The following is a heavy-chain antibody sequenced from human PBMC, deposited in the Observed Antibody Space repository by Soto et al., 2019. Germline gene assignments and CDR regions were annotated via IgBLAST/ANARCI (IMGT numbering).Heavy chain of an antibody. V-gene: IGHV4-59*04. CDR1: GGSISSYY. Sequence: PSETLSLTCTVSGGSISSYYWSWIRQPPGKGLEWIGYIYYSGSTYYNPSLKSRVTISVDTSKNQFSLKLSSVTAADTAVYYCARPYSSSWYYYFDYWGQGTLVTVSS. J-gene: IGHJ4*02. CDR2: IYYSGST. D-gene: IGHD6-13*01. CDR3: ARPYSSSWYYYFDY.